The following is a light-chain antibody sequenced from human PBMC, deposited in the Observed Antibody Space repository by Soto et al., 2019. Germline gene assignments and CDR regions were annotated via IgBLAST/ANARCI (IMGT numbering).Light chain of an antibody. CDR1: GNDVGNYNL. CDR2: EVS. Sequence: QSALSQPASVSGSPGQSVTISCSGTGNDVGNYNLVSWYQQHPGKVPKLLIYEVSRRPSGVSDRFSASKSGNTATLTISGTQAMDEADYYCQAWDSSSNWVFGGGTKLTVL. V-gene: IGLV2-14*02. J-gene: IGLJ3*02. CDR3: QAWDSSSNWV.